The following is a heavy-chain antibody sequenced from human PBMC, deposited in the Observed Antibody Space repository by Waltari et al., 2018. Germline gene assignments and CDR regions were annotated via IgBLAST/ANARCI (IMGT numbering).Heavy chain of an antibody. J-gene: IGHJ5*02. CDR1: GLPFKNIG. Sequence: EVRVLESGGGLVQPGGSVRLSCAASGLPFKNIGMAGVRQAPGKGLECVAVITGGGTNTYYADSVKGRLTVSRDNSKNTLDLQMNNLRLEDTAVYFCAKGLGMRDWFDPWGQGSLVTVSS. CDR2: ITGGGTNT. CDR3: AKGLGMRDWFDP. V-gene: IGHV3-23*01. D-gene: IGHD7-27*01.